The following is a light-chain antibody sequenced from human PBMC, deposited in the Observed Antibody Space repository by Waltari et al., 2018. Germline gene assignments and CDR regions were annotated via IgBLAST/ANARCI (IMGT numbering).Light chain of an antibody. CDR1: SSNIGGND. CDR2: TNN. Sequence: QSVVIQSPSASGTPGPRVTISCSGSSSNIGGNDVYWYQQFPGTAPKLLIYTNNQRPSGVPDRFSGSKSGTSASLVISGLQSEDEADYYCATWEDSLNGWVFGGGTKLTVL. J-gene: IGLJ3*02. CDR3: ATWEDSLNGWV. V-gene: IGLV1-44*01.